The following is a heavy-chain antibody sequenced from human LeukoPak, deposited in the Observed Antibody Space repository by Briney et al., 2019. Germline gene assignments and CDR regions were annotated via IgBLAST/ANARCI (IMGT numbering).Heavy chain of an antibody. D-gene: IGHD6-13*01. CDR1: GGSFSGYY. V-gene: IGHV4-34*01. J-gene: IGHJ4*02. CDR2: INHSGST. Sequence: PSETLSLTCAVYGGSFSGYYWSWIRQPPGKGLEWIGEINHSGSTNYNPSLKSRVTISVDTSKNQFSLKLSSVTAADTAVYYGARQRKIAAAGTRFDYWGQGTLVTVSS. CDR3: ARQRKIAAAGTRFDY.